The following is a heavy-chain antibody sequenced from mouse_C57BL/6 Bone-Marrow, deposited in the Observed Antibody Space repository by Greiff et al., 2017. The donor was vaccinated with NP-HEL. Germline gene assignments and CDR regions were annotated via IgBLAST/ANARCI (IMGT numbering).Heavy chain of an antibody. CDR2: IWSGGST. J-gene: IGHJ1*03. Sequence: QVQLKESGPGLVQPSQSLSITCPVSGFSLTSYGVHWVRQSPGKGLEWLGGIWSGGSTDYNAAFISRLSISKDNSKSQVFFKMNSLQADDTAIYYCARNYDYDSHWYFDVWGTGTTVTVSS. D-gene: IGHD2-4*01. CDR3: ARNYDYDSHWYFDV. V-gene: IGHV2-2*01. CDR1: GFSLTSYG.